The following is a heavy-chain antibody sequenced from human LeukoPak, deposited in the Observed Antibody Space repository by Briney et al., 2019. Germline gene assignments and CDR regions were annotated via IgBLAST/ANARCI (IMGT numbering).Heavy chain of an antibody. V-gene: IGHV4-31*03. CDR1: GGSISSGGYY. J-gene: IGHJ4*02. CDR2: IYYSGST. D-gene: IGHD4-11*01. CDR3: AGGIGTTVRGYFDF. Sequence: PSQTLSLTCTVSGGSISSGGYYWSWIRQHPGKGLEWIGYIYYSGSTYYNPSLNSRVTMSVDSSKSQFSLRLTSVTAADTAVYYCAGGIGTTVRGYFDFWGQGTQVTVSS.